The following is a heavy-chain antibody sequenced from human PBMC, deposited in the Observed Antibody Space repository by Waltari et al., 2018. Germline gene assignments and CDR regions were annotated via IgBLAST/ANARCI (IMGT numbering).Heavy chain of an antibody. Sequence: EVQVVESGGGLVQPGRSLRLPCAASGSTFLRSWIALVRQSPGKGLEWVANIKTDGSETYYVDSVKGRFTISRDNTKNSLYLQMSSLRAEDTAVYYCAIGGVETSWYWRYWGQGTLVTVSS. CDR1: GSTFLRSW. D-gene: IGHD6-13*01. CDR3: AIGGVETSWYWRY. CDR2: IKTDGSET. V-gene: IGHV3-7*01. J-gene: IGHJ4*02.